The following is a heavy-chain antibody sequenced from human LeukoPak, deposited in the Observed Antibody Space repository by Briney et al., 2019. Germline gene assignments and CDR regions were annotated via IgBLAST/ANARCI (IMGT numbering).Heavy chain of an antibody. CDR2: IIPIFGTA. V-gene: IGHV1-69*13. CDR1: GGAFSSYA. J-gene: IGHJ5*02. D-gene: IGHD1-26*01. Sequence: SVKVSYKASGGAFSSYAISWVRQAPGQGLEWMGGIIPIFGTANYAQKFQGRVTITADESTSTAYMELSSLRSGDTAVYYCARVVWEVGATRFDPWGQGTLVTVSS. CDR3: ARVVWEVGATRFDP.